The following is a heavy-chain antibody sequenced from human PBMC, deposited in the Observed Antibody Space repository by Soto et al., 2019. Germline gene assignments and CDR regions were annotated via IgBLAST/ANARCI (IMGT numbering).Heavy chain of an antibody. CDR3: AKDGGADGYFDY. CDR1: EGTFSNYA. V-gene: IGHV1-69*13. CDR2: IIPIFGTT. J-gene: IGHJ4*02. D-gene: IGHD3-3*01. Sequence: SVKVSCKASEGTFSNYAITWVRQAPGQGLEWVARIIPIFGTTNVAQKFQSRVTITADESTTTAYMELSGLKSDDTAVYYCAKDGGADGYFDYWGQGTVVTVSS.